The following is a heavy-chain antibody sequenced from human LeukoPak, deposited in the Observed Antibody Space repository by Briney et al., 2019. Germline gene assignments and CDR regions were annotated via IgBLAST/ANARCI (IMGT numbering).Heavy chain of an antibody. Sequence: GGSLRLSCAVSGFTFSSYWMHWVREAPGKGLVWVSRINSDGSSTSYADSVKGRFTISRDNAKNTLYLQMNSLGAEDTAVYYCARGSPIQPDYWGQGTLVTVSS. V-gene: IGHV3-74*01. CDR2: INSDGSST. J-gene: IGHJ4*02. CDR1: GFTFSSYW. CDR3: ARGSPIQPDY.